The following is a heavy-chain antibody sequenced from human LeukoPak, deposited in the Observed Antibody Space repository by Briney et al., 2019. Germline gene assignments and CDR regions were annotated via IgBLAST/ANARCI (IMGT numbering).Heavy chain of an antibody. CDR2: IYYSGST. V-gene: IGHV4-59*01. J-gene: IGHJ4*02. Sequence: SETLSLTCTVSGGSISSYYWSWIRQPPGKGLEWIGYIYYSGSTNYNPSLKSRVTISVDTSKNQFSLRLSSVTAADTAVYYCARVNALIFDHWGQGTLVTVSS. D-gene: IGHD3-16*01. CDR3: ARVNALIFDH. CDR1: GGSISSYY.